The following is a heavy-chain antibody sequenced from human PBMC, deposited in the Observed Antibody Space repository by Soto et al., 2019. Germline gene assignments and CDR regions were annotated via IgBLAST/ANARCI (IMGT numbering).Heavy chain of an antibody. D-gene: IGHD2-15*01. Sequence: WIRQAPGKGLEWVAVIAYDGGNKYYADSVKGRFTISRDNPKNTLYLQMNSLRADDTAVYYCAKTLGYCSSSSCSREFYYYYGMDVWGQGTTVTVSS. J-gene: IGHJ6*02. V-gene: IGHV3-30*18. CDR3: AKTLGYCSSSSCSREFYYYYGMDV. CDR2: IAYDGGNK.